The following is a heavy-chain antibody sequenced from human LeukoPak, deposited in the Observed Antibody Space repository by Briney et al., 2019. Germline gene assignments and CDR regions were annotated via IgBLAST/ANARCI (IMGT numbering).Heavy chain of an antibody. CDR3: ARGHSGNFYD. D-gene: IGHD1-26*01. V-gene: IGHV3-74*01. Sequence: GGSLRLSCAASGFTFSNSWMNWVRQAQGKGLVWVSLIKSDGSTTTYADSVKGRFTISRDNAKNTLYLQMNSLRAEDTAVYYCARGHSGNFYDWGQGTLVTVSS. J-gene: IGHJ4*02. CDR1: GFTFSNSW. CDR2: IKSDGSTT.